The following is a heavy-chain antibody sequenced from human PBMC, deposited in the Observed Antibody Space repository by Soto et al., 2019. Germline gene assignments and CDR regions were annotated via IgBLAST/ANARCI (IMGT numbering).Heavy chain of an antibody. CDR3: ARDHYVWGRCIVGGRDVYYI. CDR1: GYTITSYG. J-gene: IGHJ3*02. V-gene: IGHV1-18*04. D-gene: IGHD3-16*01. Sequence: DSVKPSCKAPGYTITSYGISWVRQAPGQGHEWMGWISAYNGNTNYAQKLQGRVTMTTDTSTSTAYMELRSLRSAGTAVYYCARDHYVWGRCIVGGRDVYYICGQG. CDR2: ISAYNGNT.